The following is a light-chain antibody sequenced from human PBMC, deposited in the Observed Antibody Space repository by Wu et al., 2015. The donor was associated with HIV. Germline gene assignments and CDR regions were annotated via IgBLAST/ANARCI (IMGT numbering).Light chain of an antibody. J-gene: IGKJ4*01. CDR1: QSIYSN. V-gene: IGKV3-15*01. Sequence: EIVMTQSPATLSTSPGSTASLSCRASQSIYSNLAWYQQKSGQPPRLLIHGASTRAKDVPARFVGSGSGTEFSLTITTLQPEDFATYYCQQFGAWPYSFGGGT. CDR3: QQFGAWPYS. CDR2: GAS.